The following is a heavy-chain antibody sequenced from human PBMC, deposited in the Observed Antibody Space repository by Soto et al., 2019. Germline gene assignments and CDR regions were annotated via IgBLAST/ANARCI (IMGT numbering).Heavy chain of an antibody. Sequence: QVQLQESGPGLVKPSQTLSLTCTVSGGSISSGGYYWSWIRQHPGKGLEWIGYLYYRGSTYYNPSLKSRFTISVDTSKNQFSLKLSSVTAADTAVYYCAREGGGVSDYWGQGTLVTVSS. D-gene: IGHD2-21*01. CDR3: AREGGGVSDY. V-gene: IGHV4-31*03. CDR2: LYYRGST. J-gene: IGHJ4*02. CDR1: GGSISSGGYY.